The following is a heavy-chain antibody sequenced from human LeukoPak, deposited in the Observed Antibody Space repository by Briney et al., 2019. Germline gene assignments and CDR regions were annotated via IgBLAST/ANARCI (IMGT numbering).Heavy chain of an antibody. Sequence: GGSLRLSCAASGFTFSDYYMSWIRQAPGKGLEWVSYISSSGSTIYYADSVKGRFTISRDNAKNSLYLQMNSLRAEDTAVYYCARGPGIQLWPYYGMDVWGQGTTVTVSS. CDR3: ARGPGIQLWPYYGMDV. J-gene: IGHJ6*02. V-gene: IGHV3-11*04. D-gene: IGHD5-18*01. CDR1: GFTFSDYY. CDR2: ISSSGSTI.